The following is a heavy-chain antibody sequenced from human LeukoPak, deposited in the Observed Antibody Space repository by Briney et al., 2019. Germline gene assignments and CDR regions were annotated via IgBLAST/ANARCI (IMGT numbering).Heavy chain of an antibody. CDR1: GDSASSNSAA. CDR3: AREGEGGTTWALFDP. J-gene: IGHJ5*02. CDR2: IYYRSKWYN. V-gene: IGHV6-1*01. D-gene: IGHD1-7*01. Sequence: SQTLSLTCAISGDSASSNSAAWVSIRQSPSRGLEWLGRIYYRSKWYNDYAVSVKSRITIPPDTSKSQFALQLNSVTPEDTAVYYSAREGEGGTTWALFDPWGQGTLVTVSS.